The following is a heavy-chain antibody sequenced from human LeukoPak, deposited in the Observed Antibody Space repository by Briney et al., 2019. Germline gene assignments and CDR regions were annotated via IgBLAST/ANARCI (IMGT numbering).Heavy chain of an antibody. CDR1: GGTFSSYA. CDR3: ARDEATATTVPYYYYMDV. CDR2: IIPIFGTA. J-gene: IGHJ6*03. Sequence: ASVKVSCKASGGTFSSYAISWVRQAPGQGLEWMGGIIPIFGTANYAQKFQGRVTITADESTSTAYMELSSLRSEDTAVYYCARDEATATTVPYYYYMDVWGKGTTVTVSS. V-gene: IGHV1-69*01. D-gene: IGHD4-17*01.